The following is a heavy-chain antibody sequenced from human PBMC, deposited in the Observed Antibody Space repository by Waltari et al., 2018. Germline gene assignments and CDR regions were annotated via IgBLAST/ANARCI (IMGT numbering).Heavy chain of an antibody. J-gene: IGHJ5*02. D-gene: IGHD1-1*01. CDR2: IYYSGST. CDR3: ARASVTPDPTTGFDP. CDR1: GGSISSYS. Sequence: QVQLQESGPGLVKPSETLSLTCTVSGGSISSYSWSWIRQPPGKGLEWIGYIYYSGSTNYNPSLKSRVTISVDTSKNQFSLKLSSVTAADTAVYYCARASVTPDPTTGFDPWGQGTLVTVSS. V-gene: IGHV4-59*01.